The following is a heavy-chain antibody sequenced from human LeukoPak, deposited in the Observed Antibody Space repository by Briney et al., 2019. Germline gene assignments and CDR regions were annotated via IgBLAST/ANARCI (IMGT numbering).Heavy chain of an antibody. CDR3: ARTFLESASGNYINY. CDR1: GGSISSGGYY. V-gene: IGHV4-31*03. D-gene: IGHD3-10*01. J-gene: IGHJ4*02. CDR2: IYYSGST. Sequence: SETLPLTCTVSGGSISSGGYYWSWIRQHPGKGLEWIGYIYYSGSTYYNPFLKSRVTISVDTSKNQFSLKLSSVTAADTALYYCARTFLESASGNYINYWGQGTLVTVSP.